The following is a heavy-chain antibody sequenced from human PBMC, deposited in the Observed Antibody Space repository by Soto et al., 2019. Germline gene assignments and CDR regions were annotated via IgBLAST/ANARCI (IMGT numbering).Heavy chain of an antibody. CDR3: SRDPLAFHIGGH. Sequence: EVQLVESGGGLVKPGGSLRLSCAASGLTFSVYWLIWVRQSPVKGLEWVANMSPDGRKRYYLDSLKGRFTISRDNAKNSLYLQMNRLSAEDTAVYFCSRDPLAFHIGGHWGQGTLVTVSS. D-gene: IGHD3-3*02. CDR1: GLTFSVYW. CDR2: MSPDGRKR. V-gene: IGHV3-7*01. J-gene: IGHJ4*02.